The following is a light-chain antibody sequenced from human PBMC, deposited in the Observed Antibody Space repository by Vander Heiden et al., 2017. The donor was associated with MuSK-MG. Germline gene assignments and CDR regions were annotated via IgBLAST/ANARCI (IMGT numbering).Light chain of an antibody. V-gene: IGLV3-21*04. CDR2: NDS. J-gene: IGLJ2*01. Sequence: SYVLTQPPSVSVAPGKTARISCGGDNIGSTSVHWYQQKPGQAPVLVIYNDSDRPSGIPERFSGSNSGNTATLTISRVEVGDEADYYCQVWDNSSDHVVFGGGTKLTVL. CDR3: QVWDNSSDHVV. CDR1: NIGSTS.